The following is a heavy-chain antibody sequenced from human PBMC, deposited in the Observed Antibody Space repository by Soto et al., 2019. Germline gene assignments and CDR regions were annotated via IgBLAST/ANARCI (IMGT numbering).Heavy chain of an antibody. J-gene: IGHJ6*02. CDR3: ARDGGDGYNMYYYYYGMDV. CDR1: GGTFSIYS. V-gene: IGHV1-69*13. D-gene: IGHD5-12*01. Sequence: ASVKVSCKASGGTFSIYSISWVRQAPGQGLEWMGGIIPIFGTANYAQKFQGRVTITADESTSTAYMELSSLRSEDTAVYYCARDGGDGYNMYYYYYGMDVWGQGTTVTVSS. CDR2: IIPIFGTA.